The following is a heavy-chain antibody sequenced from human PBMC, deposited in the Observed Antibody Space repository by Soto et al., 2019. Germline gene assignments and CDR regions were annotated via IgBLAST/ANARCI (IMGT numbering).Heavy chain of an antibody. CDR2: MNPNTGNS. CDR3: ARRAETNGWNGFGADKYYFDF. V-gene: IGHV1-8*01. Sequence: ASVKVSCKASGYTFTSYDIYWVRQATGQGLEWMGWMNPNTGNSGYAQKFQGRVTTTSDTSISTAHMELSSLRSEDTAVYYCARRAETNGWNGFGADKYYFDFWGQGTLVTVSS. J-gene: IGHJ4*02. CDR1: GYTFTSYD. D-gene: IGHD1-1*01.